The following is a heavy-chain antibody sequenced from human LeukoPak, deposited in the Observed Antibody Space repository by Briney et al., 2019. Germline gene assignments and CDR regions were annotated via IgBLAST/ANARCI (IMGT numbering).Heavy chain of an antibody. CDR2: IYYHGGKT. D-gene: IGHD3-10*01. V-gene: IGHV3-33*01. CDR3: AREVRNESERYYPAY. J-gene: IGHJ4*02. Sequence: GGSLRPSCAAAGFTFSNFGMRWVRQAPGKRLEWVAFIYYHGGKTYHADSVKDRFTISRDSSINTRYLEMTSLRAEDTTVYYRAREVRNESERYYPAYWGQGTLVTVSP. CDR1: GFTFSNFG.